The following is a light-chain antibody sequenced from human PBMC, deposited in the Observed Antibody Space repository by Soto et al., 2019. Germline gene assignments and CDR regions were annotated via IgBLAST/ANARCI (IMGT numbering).Light chain of an antibody. CDR3: SSYSSANTVI. CDR2: EVS. Sequence: QSGLTQPASVSASPGQSITISCTGTSSDIGGYIYVSWYQHHPGKAPRLMIYEVSSRPSGVSNRFSGSKSGNTASLTISGLQAEDEAQYYCSSYSSANTVIFGGGTKLTVL. CDR1: SSDIGGYIY. J-gene: IGLJ2*01. V-gene: IGLV2-14*01.